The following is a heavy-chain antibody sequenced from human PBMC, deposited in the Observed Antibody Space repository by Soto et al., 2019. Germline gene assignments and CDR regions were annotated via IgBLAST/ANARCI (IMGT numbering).Heavy chain of an antibody. CDR3: ARALGSGYYYADNRFDY. CDR2: IYYSGST. Sequence: SETLSLTCTVSGGSISSYYWSWIRQPPWKGLEWIGYIYYSGSTNYNPSLKSRVTISVDTSKNQFSLKLSSVTAADTAVYYCARALGSGYYYADNRFDYWGQGTLVTVSS. V-gene: IGHV4-59*01. J-gene: IGHJ4*02. D-gene: IGHD3-22*01. CDR1: GGSISSYY.